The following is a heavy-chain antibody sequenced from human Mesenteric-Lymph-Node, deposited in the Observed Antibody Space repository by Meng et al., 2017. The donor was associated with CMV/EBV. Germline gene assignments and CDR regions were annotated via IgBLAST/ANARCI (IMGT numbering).Heavy chain of an antibody. D-gene: IGHD4-23*01. Sequence: SCTASGYTFTGYYLHWVRQAPGQGLEWMGWINPNTGGSNYAQKFQGRVTMTRDTSISTAYMELSTLRSDDTAVFYCARGYGGNSFDYWGQGTLVTVSS. J-gene: IGHJ4*02. V-gene: IGHV1-2*02. CDR2: INPNTGGS. CDR1: GYTFTGYY. CDR3: ARGYGGNSFDY.